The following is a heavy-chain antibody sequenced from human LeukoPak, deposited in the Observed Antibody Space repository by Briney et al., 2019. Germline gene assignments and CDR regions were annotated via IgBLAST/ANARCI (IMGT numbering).Heavy chain of an antibody. J-gene: IGHJ4*02. CDR2: ISYDGSNK. CDR3: ARDQDGSGSYYRSGHHY. D-gene: IGHD3-10*01. CDR1: GFTFSSYA. V-gene: IGHV3-30-3*01. Sequence: PGRSLRLSCAASGFTFSSYAMHWARQAPGKGLEWVAVISYDGSNKYYADSVKGRFTISRDNSKNTLYLQMNSLRAEDTAVYYCARDQDGSGSYYRSGHHYWGQGTLVTVSS.